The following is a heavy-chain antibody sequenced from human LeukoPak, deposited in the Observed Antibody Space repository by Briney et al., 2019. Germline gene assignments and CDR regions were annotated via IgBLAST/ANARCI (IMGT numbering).Heavy chain of an antibody. CDR2: ISYDGSNK. J-gene: IGHJ4*02. D-gene: IGHD6-19*01. CDR3: ARGGSEQWLQYHFDY. V-gene: IGHV3-30*03. Sequence: GGSLRLSCAASQFTFSRYWMNWVRQAPGKGLEWVAAISYDGSNKYYADSVKGRFTISRDNSKNTLYLQMNSLRAEDTAVYYCARGGSEQWLQYHFDYWGQGTLVTVSS. CDR1: QFTFSRYW.